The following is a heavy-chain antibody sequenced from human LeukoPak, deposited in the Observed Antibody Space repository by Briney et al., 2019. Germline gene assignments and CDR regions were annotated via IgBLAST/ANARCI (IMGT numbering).Heavy chain of an antibody. J-gene: IGHJ4*02. D-gene: IGHD2-15*01. Sequence: GGSLRLSCAASGFTFSTSSMSWVRQAPGRGLEWVSLFSGSSGRTYYADSVKGRFTISRDNSKNTLYLHMNSLRAEDTAIYYRAKRYCSGGSCYHRYFDYWGQGTLVTVSS. CDR1: GFTFSTSS. CDR3: AKRYCSGGSCYHRYFDY. CDR2: FSGSSGRT. V-gene: IGHV3-23*01.